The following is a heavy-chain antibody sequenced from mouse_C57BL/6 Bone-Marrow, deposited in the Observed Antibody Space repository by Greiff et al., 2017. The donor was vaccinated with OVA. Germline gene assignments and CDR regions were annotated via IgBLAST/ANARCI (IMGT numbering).Heavy chain of an antibody. D-gene: IGHD2-5*01. Sequence: VQLQQSGAELVRPGASVTLSCKASGYTFTDYEMHWVKQTPVHGLEWIGAIDPETGGTAYNQKFKGKAILTADKSSSTAYMELRSLPSEDSAVYYYTRGYSNYYAMEYWGQGTSVTVSS. CDR3: TRGYSNYYAMEY. CDR2: IDPETGGT. J-gene: IGHJ4*01. CDR1: GYTFTDYE. V-gene: IGHV1-15*01.